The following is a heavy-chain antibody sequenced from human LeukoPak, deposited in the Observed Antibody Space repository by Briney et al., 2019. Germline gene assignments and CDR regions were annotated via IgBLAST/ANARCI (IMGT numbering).Heavy chain of an antibody. Sequence: GGSLRLSCAASGFTFSSYAMHWVRQAPGKGLEWVAVISYDGSNKYYADSVKGRFTISRDNSKNTLYLRMNSLRAEDTAVYYCASAHDYGDYRGDYWGQGTLVTVSS. CDR3: ASAHDYGDYRGDY. V-gene: IGHV3-30*04. J-gene: IGHJ4*02. CDR2: ISYDGSNK. D-gene: IGHD4-17*01. CDR1: GFTFSSYA.